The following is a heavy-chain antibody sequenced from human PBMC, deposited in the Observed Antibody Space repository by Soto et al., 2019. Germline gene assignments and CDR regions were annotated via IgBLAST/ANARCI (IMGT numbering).Heavy chain of an antibody. J-gene: IGHJ4*02. Sequence: QLVESEGGLVQPGGSLRLSCEASGFIFTTSDMSWVRQAPGKGLEWVSSITTTGDTTHYADSVRGRFTISRDNARNTVYLEMNSRRVDDTAVYYCAEGGGGDHGYWGQGTLVAVSS. V-gene: IGHV3-23*04. D-gene: IGHD2-21*02. CDR2: ITTTGDTT. CDR1: GFIFTTSD. CDR3: AEGGGGDHGY.